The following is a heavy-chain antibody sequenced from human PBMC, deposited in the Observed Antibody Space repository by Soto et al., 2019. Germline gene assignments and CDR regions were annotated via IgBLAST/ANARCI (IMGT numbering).Heavy chain of an antibody. CDR3: ARDESAGSSIRY. Sequence: EVQVVESGGGLVKPGGSLRLSCKASGSPFSTYGMNWVRQAPGKGLEWVSSISNGGNYIYYADSVQGRFTISRDNAKNSLYLQMNILSAEDTAVYFGARDESAGSSIRYWGQGTLVTVSS. D-gene: IGHD3-3*02. J-gene: IGHJ4*02. CDR2: ISNGGNYI. CDR1: GSPFSTYG. V-gene: IGHV3-21*01.